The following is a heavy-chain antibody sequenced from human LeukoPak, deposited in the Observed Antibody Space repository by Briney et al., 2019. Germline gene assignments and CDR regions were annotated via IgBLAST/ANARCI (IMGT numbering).Heavy chain of an antibody. CDR2: INHSGST. CDR3: ARRPGGYYDSSGYFDC. CDR1: GGSFSDYY. Sequence: PSETLSLTCAVYGGSFSDYYWTWIRQPPGKGLEWIGEINHSGSTNYNPSLKSRVTISVDTSKNQFSLKLISVTAADTAVYYCARRPGGYYDSSGYFDCWGQGTLVTVSS. D-gene: IGHD3-22*01. J-gene: IGHJ4*02. V-gene: IGHV4-34*01.